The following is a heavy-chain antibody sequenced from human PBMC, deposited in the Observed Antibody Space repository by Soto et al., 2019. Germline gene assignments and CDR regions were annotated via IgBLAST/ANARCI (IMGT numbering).Heavy chain of an antibody. J-gene: IGHJ2*01. D-gene: IGHD2-15*01. V-gene: IGHV4-59*01. Sequence: QVQLQESGPGLVKPSETLSVTCTVSGGSISSYYWSWIRQPPGKGLEWIGYIYYSGSTNYNPSLKSRVTISVDTSKNQFSLKLSSVTAADTAVYHCARGGARGGRTNWYFDLWGRGTLVTVSP. CDR2: IYYSGST. CDR3: ARGGARGGRTNWYFDL. CDR1: GGSISSYY.